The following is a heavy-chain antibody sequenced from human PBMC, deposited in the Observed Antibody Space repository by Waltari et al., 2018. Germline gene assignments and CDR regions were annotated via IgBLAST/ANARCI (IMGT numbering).Heavy chain of an antibody. CDR3: ASGIGGAPRSENAFDI. Sequence: EVQLVESGGGLVKPGGSLRLSCAASGFTFSSYSMNWFRKAPGKGLEWVSSISSSSSYIYYADSVKGRFTISRDNAKNSLYLQMNSLRAEDTAVYYCASGIGGAPRSENAFDIWGQGTMVTVSS. CDR1: GFTFSSYS. J-gene: IGHJ3*02. CDR2: ISSSSSYI. V-gene: IGHV3-21*01. D-gene: IGHD1-26*01.